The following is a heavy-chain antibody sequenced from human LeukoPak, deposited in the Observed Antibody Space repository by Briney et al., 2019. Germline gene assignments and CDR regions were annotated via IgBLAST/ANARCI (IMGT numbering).Heavy chain of an antibody. CDR2: IYHSGST. J-gene: IGHJ4*02. D-gene: IGHD3-22*01. CDR3: ARVGDYYDSRGYFDY. Sequence: SETLSLTCTASGGSLSSRSTSYWSWIRQPPGKGLEWIGSIYHSGSTYYNPSLKSRVTISVDTSKNQFSLKLSSVTAADTAVYYCARVGDYYDSRGYFDYWGQGALVTVSS. V-gene: IGHV4-39*07. CDR1: GGSLSSRSTSY.